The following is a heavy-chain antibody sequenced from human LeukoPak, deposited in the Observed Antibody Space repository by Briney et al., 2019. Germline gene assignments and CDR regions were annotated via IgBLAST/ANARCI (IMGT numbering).Heavy chain of an antibody. CDR1: GFTFSNYW. Sequence: PGGSLRLSCAASGFTFSNYWMSWVRHSPGKGLEWVANIKEDGSVKYYVDSVKGRFTISRDNAQNPLYLQMNSLRVEDRAVYYCARGSGWLDPWGQGTLVTVFS. J-gene: IGHJ5*02. CDR2: IKEDGSVK. CDR3: ARGSGWLDP. D-gene: IGHD1-26*01. V-gene: IGHV3-7*05.